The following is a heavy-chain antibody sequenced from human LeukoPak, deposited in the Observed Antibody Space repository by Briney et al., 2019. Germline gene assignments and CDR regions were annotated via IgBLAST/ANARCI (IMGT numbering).Heavy chain of an antibody. D-gene: IGHD3-10*01. Sequence: SETLSLTCTVSGGSINDFYWTWVRQPPGKGLEWIGKIYYSGGTDYNPSLQSRVTISVEASRTQFSLRLTSVTAADTAVYYCARDGGFGELWFWGQGTLVTVSS. CDR3: ARDGGFGELWF. V-gene: IGHV4-59*01. J-gene: IGHJ4*02. CDR1: GGSINDFY. CDR2: IYYSGGT.